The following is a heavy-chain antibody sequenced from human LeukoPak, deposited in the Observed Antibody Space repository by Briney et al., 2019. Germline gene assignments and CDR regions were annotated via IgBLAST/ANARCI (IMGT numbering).Heavy chain of an antibody. Sequence: SETLSLTCTVSGDSINSYYWSWIRQPPGKGLEWVGFISYSGNTQYNPSLESRVTISVDTSNNQYSLELSSVTAADTAVYYCARECRSSGWFESRGPGTLVTVSS. V-gene: IGHV4-59*01. CDR1: GDSINSYY. J-gene: IGHJ5*01. D-gene: IGHD6-19*01. CDR3: ARECRSSGWFES. CDR2: ISYSGNT.